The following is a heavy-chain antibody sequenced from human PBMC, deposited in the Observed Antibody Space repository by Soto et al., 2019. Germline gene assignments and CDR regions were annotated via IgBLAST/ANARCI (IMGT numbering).Heavy chain of an antibody. J-gene: IGHJ6*02. CDR3: ARSQGSSTSLDIYYYYYYGMDV. CDR2: IIPIPGTA. D-gene: IGHD2-2*01. Sequence: QVQLVQSGAEVKKPGSSVKVSCKASGGTFGSYAISWVRQAPGQGLEWMGGIIPIPGTANYAEKFQGRVTIAADESTSKAYMELSSLRSEDTAVYYCARSQGSSTSLDIYYYYYYGMDVWGQGTTVTVSS. CDR1: GGTFGSYA. V-gene: IGHV1-69*01.